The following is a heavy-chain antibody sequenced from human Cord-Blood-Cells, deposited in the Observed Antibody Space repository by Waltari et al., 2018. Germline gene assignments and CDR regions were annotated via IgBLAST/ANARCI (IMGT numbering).Heavy chain of an antibody. CDR2: ISGSGGST. Sequence: EVQLLESGGGLVQPGGSLRLSCAASGFTFSSYAISWVRQAPGTGRAWVSAISGSGGSTYYADSVKGRFTISRDNSKNTLYLQMNSLRAEDTAVYYCAKDGPTPDLYYDILTGILGDYYYMDVWGKGTTVTVSS. D-gene: IGHD3-9*01. V-gene: IGHV3-23*01. J-gene: IGHJ6*03. CDR1: GFTFSSYA. CDR3: AKDGPTPDLYYDILTGILGDYYYMDV.